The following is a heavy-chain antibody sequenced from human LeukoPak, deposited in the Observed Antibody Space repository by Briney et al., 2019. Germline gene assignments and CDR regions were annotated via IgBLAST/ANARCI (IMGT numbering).Heavy chain of an antibody. D-gene: IGHD4-17*01. CDR2: INWNGGST. J-gene: IGHJ4*02. V-gene: IGHV3-20*04. CDR3: ARGYGDYDFFFNY. CDR1: GFTFGGYG. Sequence: AGSLRLSCAASGFTFGGYGMSWVRQAPGKGLEWVSGINWNGGSTGYADSVKGRFTISRDNAKNSLYLQMNSLRAEDTALYYCARGYGDYDFFFNYWGQGTLVTVSS.